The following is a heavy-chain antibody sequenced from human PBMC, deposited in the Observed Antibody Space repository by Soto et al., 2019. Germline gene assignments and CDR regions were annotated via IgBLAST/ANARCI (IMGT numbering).Heavy chain of an antibody. J-gene: IGHJ5*02. CDR1: GFTFSSYA. D-gene: IGHD3-3*01. CDR2: ISGSGGST. V-gene: IGHV3-23*01. CDR3: ATVKEVRVRFLARLFDP. Sequence: EVQLLESGGGLVQPGGSLRLSCAASGFTFSSYAMSWVRQAPGKGLEWVSAISGSGGSTYYADSVKRRFTISRDNSKNTLYLQMNSLRAEDTAVYYWATVKEVRVRFLARLFDPWGQGTLVTVSS.